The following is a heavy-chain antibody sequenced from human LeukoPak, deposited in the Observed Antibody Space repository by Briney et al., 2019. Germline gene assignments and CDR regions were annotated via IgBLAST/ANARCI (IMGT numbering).Heavy chain of an antibody. CDR3: ARDQPRDSAQRNYWYFDL. J-gene: IGHJ2*01. CDR2: IYTSGST. V-gene: IGHV4-61*02. D-gene: IGHD1-1*01. Sequence: PSETLSLTCTVSGGSISSGSYYWSWIRQPAGKGLEWIGRIYTSGSTNYNPSLKSRVTISVDTSKNQFSLKLSSVTAADTAVYYCARDQPRDSAQRNYWYFDLWGRGTLVTVSS. CDR1: GGSISSGSYY.